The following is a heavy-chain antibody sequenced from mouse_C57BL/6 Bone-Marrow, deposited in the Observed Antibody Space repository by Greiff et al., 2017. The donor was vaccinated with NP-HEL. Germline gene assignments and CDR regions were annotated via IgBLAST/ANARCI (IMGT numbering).Heavy chain of an antibody. Sequence: EVQRVESGGGLVQPGGSLKLSCAASGFTFSDYGMAWVRQAPRQGPEWVAFISNLAYSIYYADTVTGRFTISREHAKNTLYLEMSSLRSEDTAMYYCARVYGSSYNFDVWGTGTTVTVSS. CDR2: ISNLAYSI. J-gene: IGHJ1*03. CDR1: GFTFSDYG. V-gene: IGHV5-15*01. D-gene: IGHD1-1*01. CDR3: ARVYGSSYNFDV.